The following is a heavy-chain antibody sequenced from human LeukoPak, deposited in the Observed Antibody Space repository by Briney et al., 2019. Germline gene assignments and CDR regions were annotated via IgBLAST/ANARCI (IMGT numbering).Heavy chain of an antibody. Sequence: GGSLRLFCAASGFTFSSYSMNWVRQAPGKGLEWVSSITSSSTYIYYADSVKGRFTISRDNAKNTLYLQMNSLRAEDTAVYYCARDAGGYGRESHQYYFDYWGQGTLVTVSS. CDR2: ITSSSTYI. D-gene: IGHD5-18*01. CDR3: ARDAGGYGRESHQYYFDY. V-gene: IGHV3-21*04. CDR1: GFTFSSYS. J-gene: IGHJ4*02.